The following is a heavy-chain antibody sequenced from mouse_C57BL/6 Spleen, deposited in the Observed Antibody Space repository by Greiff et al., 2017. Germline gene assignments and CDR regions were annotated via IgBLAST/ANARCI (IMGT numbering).Heavy chain of an antibody. CDR3: ARSVYYYGSSPYAMDY. Sequence: QVQLKESGPELVKPGASVKISCKASGYTFTDYYINWVKQRPGQGLEWIGWIFPGSGSTYYNEKFKGKATLTVDKSSSTAYMLLSSLTSEDSAVYFCARSVYYYGSSPYAMDYWGQGTSVTVSS. V-gene: IGHV1-75*01. CDR2: IFPGSGST. J-gene: IGHJ4*01. D-gene: IGHD1-1*01. CDR1: GYTFTDYY.